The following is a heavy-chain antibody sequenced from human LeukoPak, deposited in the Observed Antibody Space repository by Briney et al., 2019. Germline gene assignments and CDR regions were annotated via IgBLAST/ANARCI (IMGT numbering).Heavy chain of an antibody. J-gene: IGHJ5*02. V-gene: IGHV4-31*03. CDR1: GGSISSGGYY. Sequence: PSETLSLTCTVSGGSISSGGYYWSWIRQHPGKGLEWIGYIYYSGSTYYNPSLKSRVTISVDTSKNQFSLKLSSVTAADTAVYYCARVGGPYNWFDPWGQGTLVTVSS. D-gene: IGHD1-26*01. CDR3: ARVGGPYNWFDP. CDR2: IYYSGST.